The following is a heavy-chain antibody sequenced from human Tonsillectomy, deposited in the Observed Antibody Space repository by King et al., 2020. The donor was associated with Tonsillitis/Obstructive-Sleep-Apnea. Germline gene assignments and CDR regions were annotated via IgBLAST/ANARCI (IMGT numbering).Heavy chain of an antibody. Sequence: QLQESGPGLVKPSETLSLTCTVSGGSISSYYWSWIRQPPGKGLEWIGYIYYSGSTNYNPSLKSRVTISVDTSKNQFSLKLSSVTAADTAVYYFAREAAGGYFQHWGQGTLVTVSS. CDR1: GGSISSYY. CDR3: AREAAGGYFQH. CDR2: IYYSGST. D-gene: IGHD2-8*02. J-gene: IGHJ1*01. V-gene: IGHV4-59*01.